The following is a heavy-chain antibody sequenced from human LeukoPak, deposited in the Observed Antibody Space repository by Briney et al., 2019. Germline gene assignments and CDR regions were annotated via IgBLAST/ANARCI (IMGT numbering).Heavy chain of an antibody. CDR2: VNLQGST. V-gene: IGHV4-4*02. Sequence: SGPTLVKPSATLSLTFGVSDGSFSSTNWWTWVRQPPGKGLECIGEVNLQGSTNYNPSLKSRVAISVDKSENHISLKLTSVTAADTAVYYCAREGGPYRPLDYSGQGTLVTVAS. CDR1: DGSFSSTNW. J-gene: IGHJ4*02. CDR3: AREGGPYRPLDY.